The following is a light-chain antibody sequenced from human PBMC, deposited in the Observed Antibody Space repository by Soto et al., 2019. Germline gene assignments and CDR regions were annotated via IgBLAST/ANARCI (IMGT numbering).Light chain of an antibody. J-gene: IGKJ5*01. V-gene: IGKV1-39*01. Sequence: DIQMTQSPSSLSASVGDRVTITCRASESIARHLNWYQQKPGKAPKLLIYAASSLQNGVPSRFRGGGSGTDFTITINNLQPEDFAAYYCQQTYSTLSITFGQGTRLQIK. CDR2: AAS. CDR3: QQTYSTLSIT. CDR1: ESIARH.